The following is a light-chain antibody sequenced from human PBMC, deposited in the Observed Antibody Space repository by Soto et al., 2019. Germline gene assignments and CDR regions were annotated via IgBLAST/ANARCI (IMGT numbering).Light chain of an antibody. Sequence: DSQMTQSPSLLSASVGDRVTITCRASETISHFLNWYQQKPGKAPKLLIYDASSLQSGVPSRFSGSGSGADFTLTISSLQPEDFAIYYCQQSYRTPLTFGGGTKVDIK. CDR2: DAS. CDR1: ETISHF. V-gene: IGKV1-39*01. J-gene: IGKJ4*01. CDR3: QQSYRTPLT.